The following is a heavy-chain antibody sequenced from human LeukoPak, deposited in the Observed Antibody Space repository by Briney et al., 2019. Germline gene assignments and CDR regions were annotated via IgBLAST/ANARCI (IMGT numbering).Heavy chain of an antibody. V-gene: IGHV1-69*04. CDR3: ARDGRDGYNSHY. Sequence: SVKVSCKASGGTFSSYAISWVRQAPGQGLEWMGRIIPIFGIANYAQKFQGRVTIIADKSTSTAYMELSSLRSEDTAVYYCARDGRDGYNSHYWGQGTLVTVSS. CDR2: IIPIFGIA. J-gene: IGHJ4*02. CDR1: GGTFSSYA. D-gene: IGHD5-24*01.